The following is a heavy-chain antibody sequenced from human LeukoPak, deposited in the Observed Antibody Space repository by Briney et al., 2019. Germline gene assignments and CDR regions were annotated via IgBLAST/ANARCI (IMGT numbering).Heavy chain of an antibody. CDR1: GGSISSSSYY. V-gene: IGHV4-39*01. D-gene: IGHD4-17*01. Sequence: PSETLSLTCTVSGGSISSSSYYWGWIRQPPGKGLEWIGSIYYSGSTYYNPSLKSRVTISVDKSKNQFSLKLSSVTAADTAVYYCATLLYGDYDARDAFDIWGQGTMVTVSS. J-gene: IGHJ3*02. CDR3: ATLLYGDYDARDAFDI. CDR2: IYYSGST.